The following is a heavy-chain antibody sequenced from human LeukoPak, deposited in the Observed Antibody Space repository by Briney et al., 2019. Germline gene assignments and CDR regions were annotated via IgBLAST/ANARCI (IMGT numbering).Heavy chain of an antibody. CDR3: ARDTGNFDVDY. J-gene: IGHJ4*02. V-gene: IGHV4-34*01. D-gene: IGHD1-26*01. CDR1: GGSFSGYY. Sequence: SSETPSLTCAVYGGSFSGYYWSWIRQPPGKGLEWIGEINHSGSTNYNPSLKSRVTISVDTSKNQFSLKLSSVTAADTAVYYCARDTGNFDVDYWGQGTLVTVSS. CDR2: INHSGST.